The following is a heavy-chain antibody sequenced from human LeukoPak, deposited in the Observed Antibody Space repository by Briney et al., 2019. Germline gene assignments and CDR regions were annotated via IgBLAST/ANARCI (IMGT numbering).Heavy chain of an antibody. CDR3: ARVDTVMAYYFDL. CDR2: IYSGGTT. V-gene: IGHV3-53*04. J-gene: IGHJ4*02. Sequence: PGGSLRLSCAASGFTVSTNCMTWVSRAPGKWLEWVSTIYSGGTTYYADSVMGRFTISRHNSRNTLYLQMNSLRAEDTAVYYCARVDTVMAYYFDLWGQGTLVTVSS. CDR1: GFTVSTNC. D-gene: IGHD5-18*01.